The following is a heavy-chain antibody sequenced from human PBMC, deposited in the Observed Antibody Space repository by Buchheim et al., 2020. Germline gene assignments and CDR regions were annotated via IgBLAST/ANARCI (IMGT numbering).Heavy chain of an antibody. Sequence: QVQLQESGPGLVKPSETLSLTCTVSGGSISSYYWSWIRQPPGKGLEWIGYIYYSGSTTYNPSLKSRVTISVDTSKNQFSLKLSSVTAADTAVYYCARDKGCTNGVCHQFGGMDVWGQGTT. J-gene: IGHJ6*02. CDR1: GGSISSYY. V-gene: IGHV4-59*01. CDR3: ARDKGCTNGVCHQFGGMDV. CDR2: IYYSGST. D-gene: IGHD2-8*01.